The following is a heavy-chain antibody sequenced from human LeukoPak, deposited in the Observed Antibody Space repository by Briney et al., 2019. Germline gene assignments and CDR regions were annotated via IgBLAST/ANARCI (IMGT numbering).Heavy chain of an antibody. CDR1: GYTFTSYD. J-gene: IGHJ6*03. CDR2: MNPNSGNT. D-gene: IGHD3-10*01. CDR3: ARGVRGVKDYYYYMDV. Sequence: GASVKVSCKASGYTFTSYDINWVRQATGQGLEWMGWMNPNSGNTGYAQKFQGRVTITRNTSISTAYMELRSLRSDDTAVYYCARGVRGVKDYYYYMDVWGKGTTVTISS. V-gene: IGHV1-8*03.